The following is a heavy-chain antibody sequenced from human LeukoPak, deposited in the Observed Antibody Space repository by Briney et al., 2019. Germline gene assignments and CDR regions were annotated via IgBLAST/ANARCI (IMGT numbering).Heavy chain of an antibody. D-gene: IGHD3-10*01. CDR3: ARHGDYYGSGSRY. CDR2: INYSGST. V-gene: IGHV4-34*01. Sequence: PSETLSLTCTVSGDSISSYYWSWIRQPPGKGLEWIGEINYSGSTNYNPSLKSRVTISVDTSKNQFSLKLSSVTAADTAVYYCARHGDYYGSGSRYWGQGTLVTVSS. J-gene: IGHJ4*02. CDR1: GDSISSYY.